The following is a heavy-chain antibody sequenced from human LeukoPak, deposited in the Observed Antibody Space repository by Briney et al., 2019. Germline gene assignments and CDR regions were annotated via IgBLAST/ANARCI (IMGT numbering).Heavy chain of an antibody. Sequence: ASVKVSCKASGYTFTGYYMHWVRQAPGQGLEWMGWINPNSGGTNYAQKFQGRVTMTRDTSISTAYMELSRLRSDDTAVYYCARDGYGSGSYLVGYYYYYMDVWGKGTTVTISS. J-gene: IGHJ6*03. V-gene: IGHV1-2*02. CDR1: GYTFTGYY. CDR2: INPNSGGT. D-gene: IGHD3-10*01. CDR3: ARDGYGSGSYLVGYYYYYMDV.